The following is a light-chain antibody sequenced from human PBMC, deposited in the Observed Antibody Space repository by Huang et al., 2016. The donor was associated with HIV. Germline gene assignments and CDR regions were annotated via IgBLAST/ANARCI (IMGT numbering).Light chain of an antibody. CDR3: LQTLNFPPT. CDR1: QSISTF. J-gene: IGKJ1*01. Sequence: DVQMTQSPSSLSASVGDRVTITCRASQSISTFLNWYQQKPGKAPNLLIYGASSLQTGVPSRFIGSGSETDFSLTISSLQPEDFVTYYCLQTLNFPPTFGQGTKV. V-gene: IGKV1-39*01. CDR2: GAS.